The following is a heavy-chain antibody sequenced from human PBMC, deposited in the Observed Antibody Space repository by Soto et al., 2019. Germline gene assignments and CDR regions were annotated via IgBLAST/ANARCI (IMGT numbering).Heavy chain of an antibody. CDR2: ISGSGGST. J-gene: IGHJ3*02. D-gene: IGHD2-15*01. Sequence: RGSLRLSCAASGFTFSSYAMSWVRQAPGKGLEWVSAISGSGGSTYYADSVKGRFTISRDNSKNTLYLQMNSLRAEDTAVYYCAKDIVVVVAATGWGAFDIWGQGTMVTVSS. CDR3: AKDIVVVVAATGWGAFDI. CDR1: GFTFSSYA. V-gene: IGHV3-23*01.